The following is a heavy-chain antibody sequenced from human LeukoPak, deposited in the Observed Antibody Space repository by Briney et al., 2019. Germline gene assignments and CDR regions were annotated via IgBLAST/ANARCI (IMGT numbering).Heavy chain of an antibody. CDR3: ARLGPYYYDSSGYLAFDY. D-gene: IGHD3-22*01. CDR1: GGSISSSSYY. Sequence: SETLSLTCTVSGGSISSSSYYWGWIRQPPGKGLEWIGGIYYSGSTYYNPSLKSRVTISVDTSKNQFSLKLSSVTAADTAVYYCARLGPYYYDSSGYLAFDYWGQGTLVTVSS. J-gene: IGHJ4*02. CDR2: IYYSGST. V-gene: IGHV4-39*07.